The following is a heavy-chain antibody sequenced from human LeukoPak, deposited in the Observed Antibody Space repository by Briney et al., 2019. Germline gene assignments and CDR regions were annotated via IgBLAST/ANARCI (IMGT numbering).Heavy chain of an antibody. J-gene: IGHJ4*02. CDR1: GFTFSSYS. V-gene: IGHV3-21*01. D-gene: IGHD4-17*01. CDR3: ARDPTTATTPIYADY. CDR2: ISSRSSYI. Sequence: GGSLRLSCAASGFTFSSYSMNWVRQAPGKGLEWVSSISSRSSYIYYADSVRGRFTISRDNAKNSLYLQMNSLRAEDTAVYYCARDPTTATTPIYADYWGQGTLVTASS.